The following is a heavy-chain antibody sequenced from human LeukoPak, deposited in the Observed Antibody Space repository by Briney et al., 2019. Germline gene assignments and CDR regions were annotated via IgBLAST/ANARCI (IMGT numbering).Heavy chain of an antibody. CDR2: IYYSGSGST. J-gene: IGHJ4*02. CDR3: ARRGGHGGSFDY. V-gene: IGHV4-59*12. CDR1: GGSLSSYY. Sequence: SETLSLTCTVSGGSLSSYYWSWIRQPPGKGLEWIGYIYYSGSGSTNYNPSLKSRVTISVDTSKNQFSLKLSSVTAADTAVYYCARRGGHGGSFDYWGQGTLVTVSS. D-gene: IGHD4-23*01.